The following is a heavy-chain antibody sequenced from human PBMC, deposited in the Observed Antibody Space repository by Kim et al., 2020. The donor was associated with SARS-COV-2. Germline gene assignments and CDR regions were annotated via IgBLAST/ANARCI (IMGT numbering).Heavy chain of an antibody. Sequence: GGSLRLSCAASGFTFSSYAMSWVRQAPGKGLEWVSAISGSGGSTYYADSVKGRFTISRDNSKNTLYLQMNSLRAEDTAVYYCAKDDEDVLRYFDWLLRGDAFEIWGQGTMVTVSS. CDR2: ISGSGGST. V-gene: IGHV3-23*01. J-gene: IGHJ3*02. CDR3: AKDDEDVLRYFDWLLRGDAFEI. CDR1: GFTFSSYA. D-gene: IGHD3-9*01.